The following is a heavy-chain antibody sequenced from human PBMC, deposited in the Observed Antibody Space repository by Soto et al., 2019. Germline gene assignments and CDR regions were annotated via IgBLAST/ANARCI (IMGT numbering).Heavy chain of an antibody. V-gene: IGHV1-69*13. CDR3: AIGIIAARLRPYYYYGMDV. Sequence: AASVKVSCKASGVTFSRYAISWVRQDPGQGLEWMGGIIPIFGTVNYAQKFQGRVTITADESTSTAYMELSSLRSEDTAVDYGAIGIIAARLRPYYYYGMDVWGQGTMVTVSS. CDR2: IIPIFGTV. D-gene: IGHD6-6*01. J-gene: IGHJ6*02. CDR1: GVTFSRYA.